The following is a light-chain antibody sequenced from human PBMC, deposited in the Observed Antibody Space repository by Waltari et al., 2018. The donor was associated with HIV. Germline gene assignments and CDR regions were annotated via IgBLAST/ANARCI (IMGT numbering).Light chain of an antibody. CDR3: QVWESSSDHGVL. J-gene: IGLJ3*02. CDR2: DDR. CDR1: NIESKS. Sequence: SYVLTQSPSVSVAPGQTARITCGGNNIESKSVHWYQQKSGQAPVLVVYDDRDRPSGIPERCSGANSGNAATLTISRVEAGDEADYDCQVWESSSDHGVLFGGGTRLTVL. V-gene: IGLV3-21*02.